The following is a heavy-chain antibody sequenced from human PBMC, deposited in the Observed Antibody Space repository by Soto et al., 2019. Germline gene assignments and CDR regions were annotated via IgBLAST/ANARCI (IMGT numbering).Heavy chain of an antibody. V-gene: IGHV3-23*01. CDR1: GFTFSSYA. D-gene: IGHD6-6*01. J-gene: IGHJ4*02. Sequence: GGSLRLSCAASGFTFSSYAMSWVRQAPGKGLEWVSAISGSGGSTYYADSVKGRFTISRDNSKNTLYLQMNSLRAEDTAVYYCARSGYSSSSPGLGSWYYPWDYWGQGTLVTVSS. CDR2: ISGSGGST. CDR3: ARSGYSSSSPGLGSWYYPWDY.